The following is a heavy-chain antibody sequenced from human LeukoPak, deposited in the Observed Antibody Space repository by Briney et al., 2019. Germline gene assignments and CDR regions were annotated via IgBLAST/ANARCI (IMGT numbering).Heavy chain of an antibody. D-gene: IGHD3-22*01. J-gene: IGHJ4*02. V-gene: IGHV1-2*02. CDR2: INPNSGGT. CDR1: GYTFTGYY. Sequence: ASVKVSCKASGYTFTGYYMHWVRQAPGQGLEWMGWINPNSGGTNYAQRFQGRVTMTRDKSISTAYMELSSLRSDDTAVYYCARDVDYYDSSGYYYDFDYWGQGTLVTVSS. CDR3: ARDVDYYDSSGYYYDFDY.